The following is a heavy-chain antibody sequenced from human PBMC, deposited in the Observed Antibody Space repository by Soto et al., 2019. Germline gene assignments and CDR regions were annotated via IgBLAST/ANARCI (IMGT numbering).Heavy chain of an antibody. CDR1: GFTFSSYA. Sequence: EVQLLESGGGLVQPGGSLRLSCAASGFTFSSYAITWVRQAPGKGLEWVSIISDSGGFTYYADSAKGRFTISRDNSLNPLNLSMNRLRAEETPVQYCAKRPRNWGNSYVDLWSRGPLVT. V-gene: IGHV3-23*01. CDR3: AKRPRNWGNSYVDL. D-gene: IGHD7-27*01. CDR2: ISDSGGFT. J-gene: IGHJ2*01.